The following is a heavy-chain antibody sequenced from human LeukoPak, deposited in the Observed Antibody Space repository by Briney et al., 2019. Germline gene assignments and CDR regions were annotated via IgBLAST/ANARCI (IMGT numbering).Heavy chain of an antibody. V-gene: IGHV4-39*01. CDR1: GDSISSYY. D-gene: IGHD1-26*01. J-gene: IGHJ4*02. Sequence: SETLSLTCTVSGDSISSYYWSWIRQPPGKGLGWIGTISYSGSTYYNPSLQSRVTISVDTSKNQFSLELSSVTAADTAVYYCARGSRRLADFHYWGQGTLVTVSS. CDR2: ISYSGST. CDR3: ARGSRRLADFHY.